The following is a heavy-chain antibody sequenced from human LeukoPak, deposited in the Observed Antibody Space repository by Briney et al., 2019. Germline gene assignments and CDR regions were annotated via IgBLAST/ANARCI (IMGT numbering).Heavy chain of an antibody. CDR3: ARLGSSSHPFVDY. J-gene: IGHJ4*02. D-gene: IGHD6-13*01. CDR2: IYPGDSET. Sequence: GASLQISCKGSGSIFTSYWIGWGRQLPGKGVEWMGIIYPGDSETRYSPSFQGQVTISADKSISNAYLQWSSLMASDTAMYFCARLGSSSHPFVDYGGQGTLGTFS. CDR1: GSIFTSYW. V-gene: IGHV5-51*01.